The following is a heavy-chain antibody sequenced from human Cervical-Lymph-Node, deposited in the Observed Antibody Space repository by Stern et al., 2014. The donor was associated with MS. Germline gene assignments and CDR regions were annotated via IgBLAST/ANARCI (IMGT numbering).Heavy chain of an antibody. D-gene: IGHD2-8*02. CDR3: AKHACTGAACPFDL. V-gene: IGHV4-39*01. CDR1: GDSISSYTHY. CDR2: VYYSGAT. Sequence: VQLVQSGPGLVKPSETLSLTCAVSGDSISSYTHYWAWIRQPPGKGLEWIGSVYYSGATYYNPSLKSPVPIPVATSKNHFSLGLNSVTAADTAVYYCAKHACTGAACPFDLWGQGTLVTVSS. J-gene: IGHJ4*02.